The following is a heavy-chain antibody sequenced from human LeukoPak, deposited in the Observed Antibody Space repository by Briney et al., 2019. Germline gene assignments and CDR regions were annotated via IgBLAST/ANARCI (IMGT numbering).Heavy chain of an antibody. CDR3: ASVTTVTTKGHGAFDI. D-gene: IGHD4-17*01. CDR2: INPNSGGT. V-gene: IGHV1-2*02. CDR1: GYTFTDYY. J-gene: IGHJ3*02. Sequence: GASVKVSCKTSGYTFTDYYMHWVRQAPGQGLEWMGWINPNSGGTNYAQKFQGRVTMTRDTSISTAYMELSRLRSEDTAVYYCASVTTVTTKGHGAFDIWGQGTMVTVSS.